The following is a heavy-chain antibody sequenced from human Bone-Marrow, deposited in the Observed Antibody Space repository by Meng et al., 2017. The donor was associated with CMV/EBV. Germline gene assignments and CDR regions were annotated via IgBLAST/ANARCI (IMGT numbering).Heavy chain of an antibody. Sequence: GQLVSKGRQPGHSLESPAKACGTPLPAYYRHCVRQAPEKGLEWMGWKHHISGGTNKAQKFTGGFNMTRDTSNSTAYMEWGRLRPDAPAVYSCARGGEWLEWGDFDYWGQGTLVTVSS. J-gene: IGHJ4*02. CDR2: KHHISGGT. V-gene: IGHV1-2*02. CDR3: ARGGEWLEWGDFDY. CDR1: GTPLPAYY. D-gene: IGHD6-19*01.